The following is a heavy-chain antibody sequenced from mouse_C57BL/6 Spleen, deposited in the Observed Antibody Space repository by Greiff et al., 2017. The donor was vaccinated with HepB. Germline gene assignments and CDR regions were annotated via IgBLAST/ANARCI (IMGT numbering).Heavy chain of an antibody. Sequence: VQRVESGPELVKPGASVKISCKASGYAFSSSWMNWVKQRPGKGLEWIGRIYPGDGDTNYNGKFKGKATLTADKSSSTAYMQLSSLTSEDSAVYFCARPFYYGYDGYYAMDYWGQGTSVTVSS. CDR3: ARPFYYGYDGYYAMDY. CDR2: IYPGDGDT. J-gene: IGHJ4*01. CDR1: GYAFSSSW. V-gene: IGHV1-82*01. D-gene: IGHD2-2*01.